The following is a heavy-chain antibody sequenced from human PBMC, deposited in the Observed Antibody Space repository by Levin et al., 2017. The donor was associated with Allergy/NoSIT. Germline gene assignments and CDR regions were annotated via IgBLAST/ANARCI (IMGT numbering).Heavy chain of an antibody. CDR1: GFTFSNYA. J-gene: IGHJ4*02. V-gene: IGHV3-23*01. Sequence: GESLKISCGASGFTFSNYAMNWVRQAPGKGLEWVSSIGDSGGNTYYADSVKGRFTISRDNSKDTLYLQMNSLRAEDTALYYCAKDRDRYGWDFDYWGQGTLVTVSS. D-gene: IGHD5-18*01. CDR3: AKDRDRYGWDFDY. CDR2: IGDSGGNT.